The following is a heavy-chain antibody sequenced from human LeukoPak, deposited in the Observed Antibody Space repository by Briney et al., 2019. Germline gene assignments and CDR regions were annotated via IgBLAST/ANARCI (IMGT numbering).Heavy chain of an antibody. V-gene: IGHV4-38-2*02. J-gene: IGHJ4*02. D-gene: IGHD3-10*01. CDR3: VRDFAVVAAFGDYFDY. CDR2: IYHSGST. CDR1: GYSISSGYY. Sequence: PSETLSLTCTVSGYSISSGYYWGWIRQPPGKGLEWIGSIYHSGSTYYNPSLKSRVTISVDTSKNQFSLKLSSVTAADTAVYYCVRDFAVVAAFGDYFDYWGQGTLVTVSS.